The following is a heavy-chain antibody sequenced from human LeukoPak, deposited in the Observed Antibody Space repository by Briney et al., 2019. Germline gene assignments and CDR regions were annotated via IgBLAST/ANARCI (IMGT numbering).Heavy chain of an antibody. D-gene: IGHD1-7*01. CDR1: GGSLNSFSHY. J-gene: IGHJ4*02. V-gene: IGHV4-39*07. CDR3: ARTKYNWNYED. Sequence: SETLSLTCSVPGGSLNSFSHYWAWIRQPPGKGLEWIGSIYHSGSTYYNPSLKSRVTISVDTSKNQFSLKLSSVTAADTAVYYCARTKYNWNYEDWGQGTLVTVSS. CDR2: IYHSGST.